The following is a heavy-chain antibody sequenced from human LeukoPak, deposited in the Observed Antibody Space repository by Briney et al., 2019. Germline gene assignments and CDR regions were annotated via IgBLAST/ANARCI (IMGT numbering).Heavy chain of an antibody. CDR2: IKQDGTEK. J-gene: IGHJ4*02. CDR1: GFTFSSSW. Sequence: GGSLRLSCAASGFTFSSSWMSWVRQAPGKGLEWVANIKQDGTEKYYVDSVKGRFTISRDNAKNSLSLQMNNLRAEDTAVYYCARAYGSGSYYGGYWGQGTLVTVSS. CDR3: ARAYGSGSYYGGY. D-gene: IGHD3-10*01. V-gene: IGHV3-7*04.